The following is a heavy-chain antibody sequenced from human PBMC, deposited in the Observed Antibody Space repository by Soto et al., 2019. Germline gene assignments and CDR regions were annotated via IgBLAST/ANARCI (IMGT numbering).Heavy chain of an antibody. Sequence: SVKVSCKASGGTFSSCAISWVRQAPGQGLEWMGGIIPIFGTANYAQKFQGRVTITADESTSTAYMELSSLRSEDTAVYYCARGVGGMIWGAFDIWGQGTMVTVSS. J-gene: IGHJ3*02. D-gene: IGHD1-26*01. CDR3: ARGVGGMIWGAFDI. V-gene: IGHV1-69*13. CDR2: IIPIFGTA. CDR1: GGTFSSCA.